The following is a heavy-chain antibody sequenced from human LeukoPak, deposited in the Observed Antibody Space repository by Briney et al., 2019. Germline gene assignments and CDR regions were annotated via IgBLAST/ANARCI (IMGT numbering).Heavy chain of an antibody. V-gene: IGHV3-9*01. CDR3: ANLHSRSTYYYYLDV. CDR1: GFTFDDYA. J-gene: IGHJ6*03. CDR2: ISWNSGSI. D-gene: IGHD6-13*01. Sequence: GGSLRLSCSASGFTFDDYAMHWVRQAPGKGLEWVSGISWNSGSIGYADSVKGRFTISRDNAKNSLYLQMNSLRAEDTAVYYCANLHSRSTYYYYLDVWGKGTTVTVSS.